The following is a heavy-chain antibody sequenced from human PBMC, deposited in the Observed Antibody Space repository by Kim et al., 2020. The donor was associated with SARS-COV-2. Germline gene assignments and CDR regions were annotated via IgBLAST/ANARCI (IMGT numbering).Heavy chain of an antibody. D-gene: IGHD6-19*01. V-gene: IGHV1-69*02. CDR1: GGTFSSYT. J-gene: IGHJ4*02. CDR2: IITILGIA. CDR3: ARAGVAGTSYNAGFDY. Sequence: SVKVSCKASGGTFSSYTISWVRQAPGQGLEWMGRIITILGIANYAQKFQGRVTITADKSTSTAYMELSSLRSEDTAVYYCARAGVAGTSYNAGFDYWGQGTLVTVSS.